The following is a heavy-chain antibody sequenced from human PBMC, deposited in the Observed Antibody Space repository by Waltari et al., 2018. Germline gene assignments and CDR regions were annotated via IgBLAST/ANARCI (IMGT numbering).Heavy chain of an antibody. J-gene: IGHJ3*02. CDR2: ISGDGTTD. Sequence: QVHLVESGGGVVQPGRSLRLSCAASGFTFTWYSLNWVRQAPGKGLEWVSFISGDGTTDHYADSVKGRFTISIDNSKNTLFLQMNSLKAEDTAIYYCARRSSTGVFRALDIWGQGTMVSVSS. CDR1: GFTFTWYS. V-gene: IGHV3-30*19. D-gene: IGHD2-2*01. CDR3: ARRSSTGVFRALDI.